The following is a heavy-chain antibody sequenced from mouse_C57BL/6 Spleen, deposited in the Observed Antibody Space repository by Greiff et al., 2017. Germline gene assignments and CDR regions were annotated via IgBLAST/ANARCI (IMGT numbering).Heavy chain of an antibody. Sequence: QVQLQQPGAELVRPGSSVKLSCKASGYTFTSYWMHWVKQRPIQGLEWIGNIDPSDSETHYNQKFKDKATLTVDKSSSTAYMQLSSLTSEDSAVYYCARYPNWERVWYFDVWGTGTTVTVSS. CDR3: ARYPNWERVWYFDV. CDR1: GYTFTSYW. V-gene: IGHV1-52*01. CDR2: IDPSDSET. J-gene: IGHJ1*03. D-gene: IGHD4-1*01.